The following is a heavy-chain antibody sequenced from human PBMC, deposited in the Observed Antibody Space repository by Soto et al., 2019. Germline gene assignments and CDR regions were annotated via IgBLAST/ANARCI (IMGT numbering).Heavy chain of an antibody. CDR2: INHSGST. J-gene: IGHJ6*02. CDR1: GGSFSGYY. D-gene: IGHD3-10*01. CDR3: ARGPTPNYGSGSFIYYYGMDV. Sequence: PXGTLSLTCAVYGGSFSGYYWSWIRQPPGKGLEWIGEINHSGSTNYNPSLKSRVTISVDTSKNQFSLKLSSVTAADTAVYYCARGPTPNYGSGSFIYYYGMDVWGQGTTVTVSS. V-gene: IGHV4-34*01.